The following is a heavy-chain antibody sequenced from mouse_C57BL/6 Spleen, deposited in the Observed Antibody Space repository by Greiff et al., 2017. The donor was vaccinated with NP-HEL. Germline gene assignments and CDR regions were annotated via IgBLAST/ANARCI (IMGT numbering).Heavy chain of an antibody. CDR2: IHPNSGST. Sequence: VQLQQPGAELVKPGASVKLSCKASGYTFTSYWMHWVKQRPGQGLEWIGMIHPNSGSTNYNEKFKSKATLTVDKSSSTAYMQLSSLTSEDSAVYYCANSHYYGSSPFAYWGQGTLVTVSA. V-gene: IGHV1-64*01. J-gene: IGHJ3*01. CDR3: ANSHYYGSSPFAY. D-gene: IGHD1-1*01. CDR1: GYTFTSYW.